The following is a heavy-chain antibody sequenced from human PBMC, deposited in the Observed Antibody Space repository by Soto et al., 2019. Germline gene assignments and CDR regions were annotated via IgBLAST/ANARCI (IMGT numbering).Heavy chain of an antibody. Sequence: PGGSLRLSCAASGFPFSSYGMHLVRQSPGKGLDWVAIISYDGNKKYYADSVKGRFTISRDSSKNTLFLQMNSLRAEDTAVYYCAKEGYSGSYDAYFDFWGQGTLVTVSS. V-gene: IGHV3-30*18. CDR1: GFPFSSYG. J-gene: IGHJ4*02. CDR2: ISYDGNKK. CDR3: AKEGYSGSYDAYFDF. D-gene: IGHD1-26*01.